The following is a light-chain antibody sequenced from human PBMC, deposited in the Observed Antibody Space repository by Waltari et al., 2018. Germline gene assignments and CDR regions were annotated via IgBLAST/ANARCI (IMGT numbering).Light chain of an antibody. Sequence: QSALTQPPSASGAPGQSVTLSCTGTSSDQGGDKFVSWYQQHPVKAPKLMLYEVSQRPSGVPDRFSGSKSGNTASLTVSGLQAEDEADYYCSSYGGSNNLVFGGGTKLTVL. CDR2: EVS. V-gene: IGLV2-8*01. CDR3: SSYGGSNNLV. J-gene: IGLJ2*01. CDR1: SSDQGGDKF.